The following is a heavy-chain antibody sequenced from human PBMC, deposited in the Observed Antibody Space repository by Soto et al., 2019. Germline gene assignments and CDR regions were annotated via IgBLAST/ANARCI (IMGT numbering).Heavy chain of an antibody. CDR3: AKEGDSSSCYFDY. J-gene: IGHJ4*02. V-gene: IGHV3-30*18. D-gene: IGHD6-19*01. CDR1: GVTLSSYG. CDR2: ISYDGSNE. Sequence: QVQLVESGGGVVQPGRSLRLSCAASGVTLSSYGMHWVRQAPGKGLEWVAVISYDGSNEYYADSVKGRFTISRDNSKNTLYLQMNSLRAEDTAVYYCAKEGDSSSCYFDYWGQRTLVTVSS.